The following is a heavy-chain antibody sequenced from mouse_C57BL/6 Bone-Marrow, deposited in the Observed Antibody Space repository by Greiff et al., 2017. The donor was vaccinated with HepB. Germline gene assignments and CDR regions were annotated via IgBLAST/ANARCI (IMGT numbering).Heavy chain of an antibody. J-gene: IGHJ2*01. D-gene: IGHD2-12*01. CDR2: IYPSDSET. Sequence: VQLQQPGAELVRPGSSVKLSCKASGYTFTSYWMDWVKQRPGQGLEWIGNIYPSDSETHYNQKFKDKATLTVDKSSSTAYMQLSSLTSEDSAVYYCASYDEVYYFDYWGQGTTLTVSS. CDR3: ASYDEVYYFDY. V-gene: IGHV1-61*01. CDR1: GYTFTSYW.